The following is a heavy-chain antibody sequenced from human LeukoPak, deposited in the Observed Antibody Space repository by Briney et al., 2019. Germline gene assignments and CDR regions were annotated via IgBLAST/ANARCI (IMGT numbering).Heavy chain of an antibody. Sequence: PSETLSLTCAVSGASISKTNWWSWVRQPPGKGLEWIGEIYHSGKTNYNPSLKSRVTISVDTSKNQFSLKLSSVTAADTAVYYCARVDSSSSGYYFDYWGQGTLVTVSS. CDR3: ARVDSSSSGYYFDY. V-gene: IGHV4-4*02. CDR1: GASISKTNW. D-gene: IGHD6-6*01. CDR2: IYHSGKT. J-gene: IGHJ4*02.